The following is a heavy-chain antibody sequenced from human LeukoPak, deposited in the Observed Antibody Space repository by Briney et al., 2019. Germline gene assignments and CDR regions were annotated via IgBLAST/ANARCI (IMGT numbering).Heavy chain of an antibody. Sequence: GGSLRLSCAASGFSFSTYGMHWVRQAPGKGLEWVALIWNAGTNTYYADSVKGRFTISRDNSKNTLYLQMNSLRAENTAVYYCAGDTPPGGDYYFDYWGQGTLVIVSS. D-gene: IGHD3-16*01. V-gene: IGHV3-33*01. CDR1: GFSFSTYG. CDR3: AGDTPPGGDYYFDY. CDR2: IWNAGTNT. J-gene: IGHJ4*02.